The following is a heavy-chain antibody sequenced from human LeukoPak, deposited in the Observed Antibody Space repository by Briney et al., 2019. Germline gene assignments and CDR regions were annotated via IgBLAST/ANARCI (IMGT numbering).Heavy chain of an antibody. D-gene: IGHD3-10*01. Sequence: SETLSLTCTVSGGSISSSSYYWGWIRQPPGKGLEWIGSIYYSGSTYYNPSLKSRVTISVDTSKNQFSLKLSSVTAADAAVYYCARTTMVRGTYYMDVWGKGTTVTISS. J-gene: IGHJ6*03. V-gene: IGHV4-39*07. CDR3: ARTTMVRGTYYMDV. CDR2: IYYSGST. CDR1: GGSISSSSYY.